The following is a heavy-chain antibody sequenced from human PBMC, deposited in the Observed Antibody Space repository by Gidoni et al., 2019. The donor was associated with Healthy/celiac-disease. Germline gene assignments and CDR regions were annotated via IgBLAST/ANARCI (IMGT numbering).Heavy chain of an antibody. CDR3: ARSGAMVQGVIHYFDY. CDR1: GYSFTSYW. CDR2: IYPGDSDT. J-gene: IGHJ4*02. Sequence: EVQLVQSGAEVKQPGESLKISCEGSGYSFTSYWIGWVRQMPGKGLEWMGIIYPGDSDTRYSPSFQGQVTISADKSISTAYLQWSSLKASDTAMYYCARSGAMVQGVIHYFDYWGQGTLVTVSS. V-gene: IGHV5-51*01. D-gene: IGHD3-10*01.